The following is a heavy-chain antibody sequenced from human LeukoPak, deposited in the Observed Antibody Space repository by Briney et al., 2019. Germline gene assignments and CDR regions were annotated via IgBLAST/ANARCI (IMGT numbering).Heavy chain of an antibody. CDR2: IYHSGST. Sequence: SETLSLTCTVSGGSISSGGYYWSWIRQPPGKGLEWIGYIYHSGSTYYNPSLKSRVTISVDRSKNQFSLKLSSVTAADTAVYYCARVFRDTIFGVVTSGGWFDPWGQGTLVTVSS. D-gene: IGHD3-3*01. J-gene: IGHJ5*02. V-gene: IGHV4-30-2*01. CDR3: ARVFRDTIFGVVTSGGWFDP. CDR1: GGSISSGGYY.